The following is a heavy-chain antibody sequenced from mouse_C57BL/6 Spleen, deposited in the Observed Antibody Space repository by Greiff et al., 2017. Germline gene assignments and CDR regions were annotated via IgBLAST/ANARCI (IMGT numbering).Heavy chain of an antibody. CDR1: GYTFTSYW. CDR2: IDPSDSYT. V-gene: IGHV1-50*01. D-gene: IGHD2-5*01. Sequence: QVQLKQPGAELVKPGASVKLSCKASGYTFTSYWMQWVKQRPGQGLEWIGEIDPSDSYTNYNQKFKGKATLTVDTSSSTAYMQLSSLTSEDSAVYYCARRGFYSNYENYAMDYWGQGTSVTVSS. J-gene: IGHJ4*01. CDR3: ARRGFYSNYENYAMDY.